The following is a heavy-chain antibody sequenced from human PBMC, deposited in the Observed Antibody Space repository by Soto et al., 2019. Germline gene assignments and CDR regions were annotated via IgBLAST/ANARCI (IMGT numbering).Heavy chain of an antibody. V-gene: IGHV1-69*08. CDR3: AREEGPRRIYMDV. Sequence: QVQLVQSGAEVKKPGSSVKVSCKASGGTFSSYTISWVRQAPGQGLEWMGRIIPILGIANYAQKFQGRVTINADKSTSTAYMELSSLRSEDTAVYYCAREEGPRRIYMDVWGKGTTVTVSS. D-gene: IGHD2-15*01. CDR2: IIPILGIA. J-gene: IGHJ6*03. CDR1: GGTFSSYT.